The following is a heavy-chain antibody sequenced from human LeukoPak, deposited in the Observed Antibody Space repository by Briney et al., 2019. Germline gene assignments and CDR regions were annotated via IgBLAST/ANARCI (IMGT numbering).Heavy chain of an antibody. Sequence: GGSLRLSCAASGFTFSSYSMNWVRQAPGKGLEWVSSISSSSSYIYYADSVKGRFTISRDNAKNSLYLQMNSLKTEDTAVYYCTTDSGHRYGQGHWGQGTLVTVSS. CDR3: TTDSGHRYGQGH. D-gene: IGHD5-18*01. CDR2: ISSSSSYI. J-gene: IGHJ4*02. V-gene: IGHV3-21*03. CDR1: GFTFSSYS.